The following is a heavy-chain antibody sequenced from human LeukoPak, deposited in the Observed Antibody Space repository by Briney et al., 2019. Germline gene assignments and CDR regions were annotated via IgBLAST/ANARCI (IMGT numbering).Heavy chain of an antibody. D-gene: IGHD6-19*01. CDR2: IYSGGST. CDR3: ARSYSSGWYIYYYMGV. Sequence: GGSLRLSCAASGFTVSSNYMSWVRQAPGKGLEWVSVIYSGGSTYYADSVKGRFTISRDNSKNTLYLQMNSLRAEDTAVYYCARSYSSGWYIYYYMGVWGKGTTVTVSS. V-gene: IGHV3-66*02. J-gene: IGHJ6*03. CDR1: GFTVSSNY.